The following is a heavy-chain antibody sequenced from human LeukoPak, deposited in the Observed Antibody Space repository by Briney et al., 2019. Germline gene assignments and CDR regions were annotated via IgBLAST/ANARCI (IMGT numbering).Heavy chain of an antibody. CDR3: ARDGLWFGELLSQHY. CDR2: IGAYNGNT. V-gene: IGHV1-18*01. J-gene: IGHJ4*02. Sequence: ASVKVSCKASGYTFTSYGISWVRQAPGQGLEWMGWIGAYNGNTNYAQKLQGRITMTTDTSTSTAYMELRSLRSDDTAVYYCARDGLWFGELLSQHYWGQGTLVTVSS. D-gene: IGHD3-10*01. CDR1: GYTFTSYG.